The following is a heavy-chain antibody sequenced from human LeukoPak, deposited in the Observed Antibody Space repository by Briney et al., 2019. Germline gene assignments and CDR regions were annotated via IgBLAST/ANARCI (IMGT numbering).Heavy chain of an antibody. CDR1: GFTFRNVW. Sequence: GGSLRLSCAASGFTFRNVWMSWVRQAPGKALEWVGRIKSKTDGETTQYAAPVKGRFTISRDDSRNTLYLQMDSLTTGDTAVYYCSTVLNGETDYWGRGALATVSS. D-gene: IGHD2-8*01. V-gene: IGHV3-15*01. J-gene: IGHJ4*02. CDR2: IKSKTDGETT. CDR3: STVLNGETDY.